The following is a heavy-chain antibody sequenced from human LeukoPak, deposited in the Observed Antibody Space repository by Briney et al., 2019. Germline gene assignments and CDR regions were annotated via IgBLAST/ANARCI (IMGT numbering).Heavy chain of an antibody. V-gene: IGHV4-31*03. Sequence: SETLSLTCTVSGGSISSGGYYWSWIRQHPEKGLEWIGYIYYSGSTYYNPSLKSRVTISVDTSKNQFSLKLSSVTAADTAVYYCARDTGSGSYWKYYYYYGMDVWGQGTTVTVSS. D-gene: IGHD3-10*01. CDR2: IYYSGST. CDR3: ARDTGSGSYWKYYYYYGMDV. J-gene: IGHJ6*02. CDR1: GGSISSGGYY.